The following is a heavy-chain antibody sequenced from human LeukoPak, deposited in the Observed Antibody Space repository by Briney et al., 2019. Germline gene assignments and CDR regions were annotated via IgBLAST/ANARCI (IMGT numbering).Heavy chain of an antibody. CDR2: ISNDGKNK. CDR3: ARDYYYDSSGYYYDAFDI. J-gene: IGHJ3*02. Sequence: GGSLRLSCAASGFAFSSYDMNWVRQAPGKGLEWVASISNDGKNKYYADSVKGRFTISRDNSKNSLYLQMNCLRDEDTAVYYCARDYYYDSSGYYYDAFDIWGQGTMVTVSS. V-gene: IGHV3-30*04. CDR1: GFAFSSYD. D-gene: IGHD3-22*01.